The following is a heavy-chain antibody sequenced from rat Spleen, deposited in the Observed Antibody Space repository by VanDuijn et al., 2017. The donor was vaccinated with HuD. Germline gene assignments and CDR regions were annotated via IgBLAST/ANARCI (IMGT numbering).Heavy chain of an antibody. Sequence: QVQLKESGPGLVQPSQTLSLTCTVSGFSLTSYNVHWVRQSTGKGLEWLGLIWTGGNTGYNSALKSRLTFSRDTSKSQVFLKMNSLQTEDTAMYFCARGSVFFDYWGQGVMVTVSS. CDR1: GFSLTSYN. CDR3: ARGSVFFDY. V-gene: IGHV2-30*01. J-gene: IGHJ2*01. CDR2: IWTGGNT.